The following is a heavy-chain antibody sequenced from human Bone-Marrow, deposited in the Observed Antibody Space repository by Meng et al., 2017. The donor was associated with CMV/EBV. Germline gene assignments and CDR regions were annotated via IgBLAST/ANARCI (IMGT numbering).Heavy chain of an antibody. CDR1: GYTFTSYY. V-gene: IGHV1-46*01. J-gene: IGHJ6*02. CDR3: ARDREQLPTPYYYYGMDV. D-gene: IGHD6-6*01. CDR2: INPSGGST. Sequence: ASVKVSCKASGYTFTSYYMHWVRQAPGQGLEWMGIINPSGGSTSYAQKFQGRVTMTRDTSTSTVYMELSSLRSEDTAVYYCARDREQLPTPYYYYGMDVWGQGTTVTVSS.